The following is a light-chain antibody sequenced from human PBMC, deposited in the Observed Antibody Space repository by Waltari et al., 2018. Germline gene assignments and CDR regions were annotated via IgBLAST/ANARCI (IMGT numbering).Light chain of an antibody. CDR1: RSNIGSNY. J-gene: IGLJ3*02. CDR3: AAWDDSLSGRV. CDR2: RNN. V-gene: IGLV1-47*01. Sequence: QSVLTQPPSASGTPVQRVTISCSGSRSNIGSNYVYWYQQLPGTAPKLLIYRNNPRPAGVPDRFSGSKSGTSASLAISGLRSEDEADYYCAAWDDSLSGRVFGGGTKVTVL.